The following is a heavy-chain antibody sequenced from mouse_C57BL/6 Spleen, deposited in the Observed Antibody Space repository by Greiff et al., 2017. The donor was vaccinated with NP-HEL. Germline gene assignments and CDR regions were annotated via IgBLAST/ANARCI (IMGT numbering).Heavy chain of an antibody. CDR1: GYTFTSYW. D-gene: IGHD1-1*01. V-gene: IGHV1-52*01. Sequence: QVQLQQPGAELVRPGSSVKLSCKASGYTFTSYWMHWVKQRPIQGLEWIGNIDPSDSETHYNQKFKDKATLTVDKSSSTAYMQLRSLTSEDSAVYYCAIATASSYVGYFDVWGTGTTVTVSS. CDR2: IDPSDSET. CDR3: AIATASSYVGYFDV. J-gene: IGHJ1*03.